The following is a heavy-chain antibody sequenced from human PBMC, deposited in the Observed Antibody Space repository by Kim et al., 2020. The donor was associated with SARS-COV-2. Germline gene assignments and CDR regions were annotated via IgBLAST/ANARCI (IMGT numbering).Heavy chain of an antibody. CDR2: ISWNSGSI. D-gene: IGHD3-3*01. Sequence: GGSLRLSCAASGFTFDDYAMHWVRQAPGKGLEWVSGISWNSGSIGYADSVKGRFTISRDNAKNSLYLQMNSLRAEDTALYYCAKVQRGASLSGRYCDYGGQGTRVTVST. CDR1: GFTFDDYA. CDR3: AKVQRGASLSGRYCDY. V-gene: IGHV3-9*01. J-gene: IGHJ4*02.